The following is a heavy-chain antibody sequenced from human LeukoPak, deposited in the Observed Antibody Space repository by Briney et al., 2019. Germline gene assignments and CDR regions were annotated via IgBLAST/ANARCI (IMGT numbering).Heavy chain of an antibody. CDR1: GGPFSGYY. CDR2: INPSGNT. CDR3: ARFWSGVDYLDY. J-gene: IGHJ4*02. Sequence: PSETLSLTCAVYGGPFSGYYCTWIRQPPGKGPEWIGEINPSGNTNYNPSLNPRVTIPVDTSKNQFSLKLSSVTAADTAVYYCARFWSGVDYLDYWGQGTLVTVSS. D-gene: IGHD2-8*01. V-gene: IGHV4-34*01.